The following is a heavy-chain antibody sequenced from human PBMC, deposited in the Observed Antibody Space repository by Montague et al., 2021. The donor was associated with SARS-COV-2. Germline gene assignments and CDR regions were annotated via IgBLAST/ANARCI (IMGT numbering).Heavy chain of an antibody. J-gene: IGHJ4*02. V-gene: IGHV3-43*01. D-gene: IGHD6-13*01. CDR1: GFKFDDYT. CDR3: AQGIGDSRSFLEF. Sequence: SLRLSCAASGFKFDDYTMRWVRQVPGKGLQWVSLISWDGTTTHYAESVEGRFTISRDNSISSLYLQMSSLRNDDTGLYYCAQGIGDSRSFLEFWGQGTLLTVSS. CDR2: ISWDGTTT.